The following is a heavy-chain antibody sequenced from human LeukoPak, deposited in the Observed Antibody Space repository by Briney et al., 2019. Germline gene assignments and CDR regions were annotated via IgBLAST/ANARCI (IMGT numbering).Heavy chain of an antibody. CDR3: ARARLGFGDNWFDP. CDR2: IIPILGIA. J-gene: IGHJ5*02. Sequence: GASVKVSCTASGYTFTDYDMNWVRQATGQGLEWMGRIIPILGIANYAQKFQGRVTITADKSTSTAYMELSSLRSEDTAVYYCARARLGFGDNWFDPWGQGTLVTVSS. D-gene: IGHD3-10*01. CDR1: GYTFTDYD. V-gene: IGHV1-69*04.